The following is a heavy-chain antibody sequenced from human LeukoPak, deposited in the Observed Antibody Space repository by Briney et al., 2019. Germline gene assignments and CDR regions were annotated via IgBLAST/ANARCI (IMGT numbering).Heavy chain of an antibody. D-gene: IGHD6-19*01. V-gene: IGHV1-18*01. CDR1: GYSXNTYD. Sequence: ASVKVSCKTSGYSXNTYDVTWVRQAPGQGLEWVGWCRYNNGYTHYAPRFQGRVTMTIDSSTSTAYMELRSLTSADTAIYFCARRSLLVAGIYYFDSWGQGTLVTVSS. CDR2: CRYNNGYT. J-gene: IGHJ4*02. CDR3: ARRSLLVAGIYYFDS.